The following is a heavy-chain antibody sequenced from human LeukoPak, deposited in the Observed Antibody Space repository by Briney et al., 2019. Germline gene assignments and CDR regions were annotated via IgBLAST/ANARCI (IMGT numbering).Heavy chain of an antibody. J-gene: IGHJ4*02. CDR3: ARVGLGYDFWSGYGY. Sequence: GASVKVFCKASGYTFTSYGISWVRQAPGQGLEWMGWISAYNGNTNYAQKLQGRVTMTTDTSTSTAYMELRSLRSDDTAVYYCARVGLGYDFWSGYGYWGQGTLVTVSS. CDR1: GYTFTSYG. V-gene: IGHV1-18*01. D-gene: IGHD3-3*01. CDR2: ISAYNGNT.